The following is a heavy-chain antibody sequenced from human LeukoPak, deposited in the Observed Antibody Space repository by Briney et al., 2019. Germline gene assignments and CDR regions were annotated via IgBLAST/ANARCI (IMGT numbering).Heavy chain of an antibody. CDR1: SGSISSYY. CDR3: ARQPKSCAPGIFITGKACWFDT. D-gene: IGHD3-10*01. J-gene: IGHJ5*02. CDR2: IYYSGST. Sequence: SETLSLTCTVSSGSISSYYWSWIRQPPGKGLEWIGYIYYSGSTNYNPSLKSRVTISVDTSKNQFSLKLSSVTAADTAVYYCARQPKSCAPGIFITGKACWFDTWGQGTLVTVSP. V-gene: IGHV4-59*08.